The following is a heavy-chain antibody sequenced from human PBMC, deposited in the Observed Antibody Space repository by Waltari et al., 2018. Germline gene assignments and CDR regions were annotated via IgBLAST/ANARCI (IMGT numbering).Heavy chain of an antibody. CDR3: ARDGIVVVTAGADAFDI. J-gene: IGHJ3*02. D-gene: IGHD2-21*02. Sequence: EVQLVESGGGLVQPGGSLRLSCAASGFTFSSYWMHWVRQAPGKGLVGVSRINRDGSSTSYADSGKGRVTISRDNAKNTLYLQRNSLRAEDTAVYYCARDGIVVVTAGADAFDIWGQGTMVTVSS. CDR2: INRDGSST. V-gene: IGHV3-74*01. CDR1: GFTFSSYW.